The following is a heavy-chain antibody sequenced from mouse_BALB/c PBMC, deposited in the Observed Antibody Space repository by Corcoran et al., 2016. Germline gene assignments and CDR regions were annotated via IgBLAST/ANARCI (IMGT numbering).Heavy chain of an antibody. J-gene: IGHJ1*01. CDR1: GFNIKDTY. V-gene: IGHV14-3*02. CDR2: IDPANGNT. Sequence: EVQLQQSGAELVKPGASVKSSCTASGFNIKDTYMHWVKQRPEQGLERIGRIDPANGNTKYDPKFQGKATITADTSSNTAYLQLSSLTSEDTAVYYCARWAWYFDVWGAGTTVTVSS. CDR3: ARWAWYFDV.